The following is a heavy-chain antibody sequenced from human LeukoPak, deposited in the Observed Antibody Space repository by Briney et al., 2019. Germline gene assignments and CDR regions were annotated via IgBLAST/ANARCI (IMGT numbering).Heavy chain of an antibody. V-gene: IGHV5-51*01. CDR1: GYSFASYW. CDR2: IYPDESNI. D-gene: IGHD2-2*03. J-gene: IGHJ4*02. CDR3: ARPPSRGYSSSFEY. Sequence: GESLKISCKGSGYSFASYWIAWVRQMPGKGLEWMGIIYPDESNIRYSPSFQGQVTISADKSISTAYLQWSSLKASDTAIYYCARPPSRGYSSSFEYWGQGTLVTVSS.